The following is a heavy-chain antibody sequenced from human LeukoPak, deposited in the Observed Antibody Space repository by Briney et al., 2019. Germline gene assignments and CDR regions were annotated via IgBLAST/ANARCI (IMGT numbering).Heavy chain of an antibody. CDR2: ISNSGTSI. CDR3: ARDDYDPFDY. CDR1: GFTFSDSY. D-gene: IGHD4-17*01. J-gene: IGHJ4*02. Sequence: AGGSLRLSCAASGFTFSDSYMTWIRQAPGKGLEWVSYISNSGTSIFYADSVKGRFTISRDNAKNSLYLQMNSLRAEDTAVYYCARDDYDPFDYWGQGTLVTVSS. V-gene: IGHV3-11*04.